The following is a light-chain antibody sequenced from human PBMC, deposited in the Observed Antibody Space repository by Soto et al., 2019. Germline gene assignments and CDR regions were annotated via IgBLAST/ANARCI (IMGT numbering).Light chain of an antibody. Sequence: ETVLTQSPGTLSLSPGERATLSCRASQSVGGSSLAWYQQRPGQAPRLLIYDTSNRAPGIPDRFSGSGSGTAFTLTISRLEPEDFAVYYCQQYHSSPRTFGQGTKVEIK. CDR3: QQYHSSPRT. J-gene: IGKJ1*01. V-gene: IGKV3-20*01. CDR1: QSVGGSS. CDR2: DTS.